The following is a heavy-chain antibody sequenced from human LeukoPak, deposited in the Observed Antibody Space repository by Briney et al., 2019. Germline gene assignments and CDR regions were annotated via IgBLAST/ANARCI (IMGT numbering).Heavy chain of an antibody. V-gene: IGHV1-8*01. CDR2: MNPKSGNT. CDR1: GYIFTTYD. CDR3: ARASRTYFGDYLYYFDS. J-gene: IGHJ4*02. D-gene: IGHD4-17*01. Sequence: ASVRVSCKASGYIFTTYDINWVRQAAGQGLEWMGWMNPKSGNTGYAQNFRGRVTMTRNTPITTSYMELSSLRSEDTAVYFCARASRTYFGDYLYYFDSWGQGTQVTVSS.